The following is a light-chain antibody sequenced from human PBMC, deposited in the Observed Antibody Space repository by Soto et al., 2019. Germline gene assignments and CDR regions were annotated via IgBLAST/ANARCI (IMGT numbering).Light chain of an antibody. Sequence: QSVLTQPPSVSGAPGQNVTISCSGSKSNIGANYDVHWYQQFPGSAPQLLIFSYNNRPSGVPDRFSGSRSGASASLAITGLQADDEADYYCQAYDNSLGGSVFGGGTKVTVL. J-gene: IGLJ2*01. CDR1: KSNIGANYD. V-gene: IGLV1-40*01. CDR3: QAYDNSLGGSV. CDR2: SYN.